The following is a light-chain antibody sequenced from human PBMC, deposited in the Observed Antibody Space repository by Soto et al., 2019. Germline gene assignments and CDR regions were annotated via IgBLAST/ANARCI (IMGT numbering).Light chain of an antibody. Sequence: QSALTQPRSVSGSPGQSVTISCTGINSDVAEYNYVSWFQQHPGKAPRFMIYDVNKRPSGVPTRFSASKSGNTASLTISGLQPEDEADYYCCSYAGRHTYVFGTGTKLTVL. J-gene: IGLJ1*01. V-gene: IGLV2-11*02. CDR1: NSDVAEYNY. CDR2: DVN. CDR3: CSYAGRHTYV.